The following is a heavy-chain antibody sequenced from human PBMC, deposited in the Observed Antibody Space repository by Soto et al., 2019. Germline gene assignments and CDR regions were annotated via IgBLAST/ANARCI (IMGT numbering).Heavy chain of an antibody. CDR1: GVTFSAYF. Sequence: SETLSLTCAVHGVTFSAYFWTWVRQVPGKGLEWIGGINHSGSTTYNPSLKSRVTISVDTSKSHLSLKLTSVTAADTAVYYCAGQSYESRGYYYAYWGQGTLVTVSS. D-gene: IGHD3-22*01. V-gene: IGHV4-34*08. CDR3: AGQSYESRGYYYAY. CDR2: INHSGST. J-gene: IGHJ4*02.